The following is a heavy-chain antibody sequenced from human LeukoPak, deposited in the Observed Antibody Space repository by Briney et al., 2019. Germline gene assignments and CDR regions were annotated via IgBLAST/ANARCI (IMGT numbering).Heavy chain of an antibody. Sequence: GGSLRLSCAASGFTFSSYAMHWVRQAPGEGLVWVSRINGDGTSTNYADSAKGRFTISRDNAKNTLYLQMNSLSAEDTALYYCASGYQDYGGNTHWGQGTLVTVSS. D-gene: IGHD4-23*01. CDR2: INGDGTST. CDR1: GFTFSSYA. V-gene: IGHV3-74*01. J-gene: IGHJ4*02. CDR3: ASGYQDYGGNTH.